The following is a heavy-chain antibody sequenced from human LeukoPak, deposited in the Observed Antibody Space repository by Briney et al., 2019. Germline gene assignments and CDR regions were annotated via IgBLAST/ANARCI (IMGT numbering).Heavy chain of an antibody. J-gene: IGHJ3*02. CDR1: GGSISSGGYY. D-gene: IGHD1-1*01. V-gene: IGHV4-30-2*01. CDR2: IYHSGST. Sequence: PSETLSLTCTVSGGSISSGGYYWSWIRQPPGKGLEWIGYIYHSGSTYYNPSLKSRVTVSVDRSKNQFSLKLSSVTAADTAVYYCARNQGAGTSGAFDIWGQGTMVTVSS. CDR3: ARNQGAGTSGAFDI.